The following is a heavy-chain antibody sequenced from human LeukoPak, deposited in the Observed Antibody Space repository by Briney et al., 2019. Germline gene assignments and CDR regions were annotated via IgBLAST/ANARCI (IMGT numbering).Heavy chain of an antibody. V-gene: IGHV3-23*01. CDR2: ISGSGGST. D-gene: IGHD3-22*01. CDR3: ASPYYDSSGTNDY. J-gene: IGHJ4*02. CDR1: GFTFSSYA. Sequence: GGSLRLSCAASGFTFSSYAMSWVRQAPGKGLEWVSAISGSGGSTYYADSVKGRFTISRDNSKNTLYLQMNSLRAEDTAVYYCASPYYDSSGTNDYWGQGTLVTVSS.